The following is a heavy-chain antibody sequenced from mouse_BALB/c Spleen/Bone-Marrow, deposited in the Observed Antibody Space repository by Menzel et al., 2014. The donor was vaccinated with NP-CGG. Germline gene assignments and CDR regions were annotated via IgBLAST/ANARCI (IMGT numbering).Heavy chain of an antibody. Sequence: EVQRVESGGNLVKSGGSLKLSCAASGFTFSSYGMSWVRQTPEKRLEWVATISCGGSYTFYPDSVKGRFTISRDNAKNNLYLQLSSLRSEDTALYYCARHAYYDQTEVSFVYWGQGTLVTVSA. CDR2: ISCGGSYT. D-gene: IGHD2-4*01. CDR3: ARHAYYDQTEVSFVY. J-gene: IGHJ3*01. V-gene: IGHV5-9-2*01. CDR1: GFTFSSYG.